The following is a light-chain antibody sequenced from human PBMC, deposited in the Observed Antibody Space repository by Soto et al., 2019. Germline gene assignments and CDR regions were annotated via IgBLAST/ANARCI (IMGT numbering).Light chain of an antibody. J-gene: IGKJ4*01. CDR2: AAS. V-gene: IGKV1-12*01. CDR1: QDIRSW. CDR3: QQSYTAPLT. Sequence: DIQMTQSPSSVAASVGDRVTITCRASQDIRSWLARYQQKPGKAPKLLIFAASTLQSGVPSRFSGSGSGTDFTLTIRSLQPEDFATYYCQQSYTAPLTFGGGTKVDIK.